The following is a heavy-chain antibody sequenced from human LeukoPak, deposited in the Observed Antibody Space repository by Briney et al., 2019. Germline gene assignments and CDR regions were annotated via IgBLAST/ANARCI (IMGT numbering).Heavy chain of an antibody. J-gene: IGHJ4*02. CDR3: ARTQTMVVTDPFDY. CDR1: GGTFSSYA. CDR2: IIPIFGTA. D-gene: IGHD4-23*01. Sequence: SSVKVSCKASGGTFSSYAISWVRQAPGQGLEWMGRIIPIFGTASYAQKFQGRVTITTDESTSTAYMELSSLRSGDTAVYYCARTQTMVVTDPFDYWGQGTLVTVSS. V-gene: IGHV1-69*05.